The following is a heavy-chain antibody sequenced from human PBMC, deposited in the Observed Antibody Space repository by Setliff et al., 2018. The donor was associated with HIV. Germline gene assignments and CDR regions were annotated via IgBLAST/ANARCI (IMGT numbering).Heavy chain of an antibody. CDR3: ARGATLLPGYSDRWEYFYMDV. CDR1: GGSISSSSYY. CDR2: INHSGGT. Sequence: SETLSLTCTVSGGSISSSSYYWGWIRQPPGKGLEWIGEINHSGGTHYNPPLKSRATISVDTSKNQFSLRLNSVTAADTAVYYCARGATLLPGYSDRWEYFYMDVWGKGTTVTVSS. J-gene: IGHJ6*03. V-gene: IGHV4-39*07. D-gene: IGHD5-12*01.